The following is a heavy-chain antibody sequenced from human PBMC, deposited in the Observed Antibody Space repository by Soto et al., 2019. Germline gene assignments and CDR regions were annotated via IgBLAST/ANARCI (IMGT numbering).Heavy chain of an antibody. J-gene: IGHJ4*02. D-gene: IGHD5-18*01. V-gene: IGHV4-59*01. CDR2: TYYSGST. CDR1: GGSISSYY. CDR3: ARARGYSYGLDYFDY. Sequence: SETLSLTCTVSGGSISSYYWSWIRQPPGKGLEWIGYTYYSGSTNYNPSLKSRVTISVDTSKNQFSLKLSSVTAADTAVYYCARARGYSYGLDYFDYWGQGTLVTVSS.